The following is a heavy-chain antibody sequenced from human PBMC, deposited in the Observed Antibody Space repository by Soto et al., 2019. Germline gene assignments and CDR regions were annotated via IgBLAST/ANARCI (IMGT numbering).Heavy chain of an antibody. J-gene: IGHJ1*01. CDR3: AIYDSSGSRGFQH. CDR2: ISAYNGNT. Sequence: GASVKVACKASGYTFTSYGISWVRQAPGQGLEWMGWISAYNGNTNYAQKLQGRVTMTTDTSTSTAYMELRSLRSDDTAVYYCAIYDSSGSRGFQHWGQGTLVTVSS. CDR1: GYTFTSYG. V-gene: IGHV1-18*01. D-gene: IGHD3-22*01.